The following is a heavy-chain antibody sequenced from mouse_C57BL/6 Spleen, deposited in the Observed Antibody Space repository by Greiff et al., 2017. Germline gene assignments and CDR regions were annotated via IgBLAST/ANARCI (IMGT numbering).Heavy chain of an antibody. D-gene: IGHD2-13*01. V-gene: IGHV1-52*01. Sequence: VQLQQPGAELVRPGSSVKLSCKASGYTFTSYWMHWVKQRPIQGLEWIGNIDPSDSETHYTQKFKDKATLTVDKSSSTAYMQLSSLTSEDSAVDYCARSGVYGEGGYWYFDVWGTGTTVTVSS. CDR3: ARSGVYGEGGYWYFDV. CDR1: GYTFTSYW. J-gene: IGHJ1*03. CDR2: IDPSDSET.